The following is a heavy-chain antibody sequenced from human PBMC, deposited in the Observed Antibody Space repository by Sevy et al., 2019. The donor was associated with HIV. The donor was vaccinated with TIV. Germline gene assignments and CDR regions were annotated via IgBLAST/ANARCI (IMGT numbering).Heavy chain of an antibody. CDR2: IHYSGTT. J-gene: IGHJ4*01. V-gene: IGHV4-61*01. D-gene: IGHD1-26*01. CDR1: GGSISGGNYF. CDR3: TRDSGNYHYYFDY. Sequence: SETLSLTRTVSGGSISGGNYFWSWIRQSPGKGLEWIGYIHYSGTTNYNPSLKSRVTISVDTSKNKFSLKLRSVTAADTAVYYCTRDSGNYHYYFDYWGQGTLVTVSS.